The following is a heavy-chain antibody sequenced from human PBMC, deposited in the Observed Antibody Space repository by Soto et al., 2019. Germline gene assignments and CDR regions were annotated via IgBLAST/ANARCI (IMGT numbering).Heavy chain of an antibody. Sequence: GSLLLSGSASGFTFSSYAMNWVRQAPGKGLEWVSAISGSGGSTYYADSVKGRFTISRDNSKNTLYLQMNSLRAEDTAVYYCAKTRGSPYFFDYWGQGTLVTVYS. V-gene: IGHV3-23*01. J-gene: IGHJ4*02. CDR1: GFTFSSYA. D-gene: IGHD3-10*01. CDR2: ISGSGGST. CDR3: AKTRGSPYFFDY.